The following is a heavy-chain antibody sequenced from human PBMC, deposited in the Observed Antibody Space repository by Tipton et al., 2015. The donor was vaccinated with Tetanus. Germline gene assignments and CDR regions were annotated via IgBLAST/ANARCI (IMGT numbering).Heavy chain of an antibody. CDR2: ISGSGGST. J-gene: IGHJ6*02. Sequence: WVRQAPGKGLECVSGISGSGGSTYYAYSVKDRFTISRDNSKNTLYLQMNSLRAEDTAVYFCSRRSLTNYGLDVWGQGTPVTVSS. CDR3: SRRSLTNYGLDV. D-gene: IGHD1-1*01. V-gene: IGHV3-23*01.